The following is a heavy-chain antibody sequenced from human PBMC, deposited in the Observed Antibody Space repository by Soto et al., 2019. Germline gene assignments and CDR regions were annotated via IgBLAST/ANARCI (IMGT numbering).Heavy chain of an antibody. V-gene: IGHV3-30*03. D-gene: IGHD3-10*01. CDR1: GFTFSMYG. CDR3: APKNPGRVAELPDL. Sequence: QVHLVESGGGVVQPGNSVRLSCAASGFTFSMYGMHWVRQAPGKGLEWVAVTASDGTNKFYGDSVKGRFTISRDNPRATLDLQKNSLRPEDTGVYYWAPKNPGRVAELPDLWGQGTLVTVSS. CDR2: TASDGTNK. J-gene: IGHJ1*01.